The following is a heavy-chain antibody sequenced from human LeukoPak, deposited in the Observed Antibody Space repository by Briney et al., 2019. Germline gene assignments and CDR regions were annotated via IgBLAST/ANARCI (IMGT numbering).Heavy chain of an antibody. CDR2: ISSSSSTI. D-gene: IGHD2-15*01. V-gene: IGHV3-48*01. CDR3: ARGGRYCSGGSCYSFDY. Sequence: GGSLRLSCAASGFTFSSYSMNWVRQAPGKGLEWVSYISSSSSTIYYADSVKGRFTISRDNAKNSLYLQMNSLRAEDTAVYYCARGGRYCSGGSCYSFDYWGQGTLVTVSS. CDR1: GFTFSSYS. J-gene: IGHJ4*02.